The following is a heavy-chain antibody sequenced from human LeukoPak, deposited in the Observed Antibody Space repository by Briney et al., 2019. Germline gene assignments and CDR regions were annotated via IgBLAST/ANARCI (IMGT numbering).Heavy chain of an antibody. CDR1: GDSVSSGY. CDR2: IQDTGIT. J-gene: IGHJ1*01. V-gene: IGHV4-4*09. CDR3: AGRGHRYSRD. D-gene: IGHD2-15*01. Sequence: PSETLSLICNVSGDSVSSGYWSCIRQSPGKGLEWIGFIQDTGITDYNPSLKSRLLMSLDTSKNQFSLNLRSVTAADTAVYYCAGRGHRYSRDWGQGILVTISS.